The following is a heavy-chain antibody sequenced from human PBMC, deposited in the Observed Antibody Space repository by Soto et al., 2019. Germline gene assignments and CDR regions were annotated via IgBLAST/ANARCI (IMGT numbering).Heavy chain of an antibody. CDR1: GYSFTNYW. V-gene: IGHV5-10-1*01. CDR2: IDPSDSYI. Sequence: GESLKISCKGSGYSFTNYWVSWVRQMPGKGLEWMGRIDPSDSYIKYSPSFQGHVTISADNSISTAYLQWSSLKASDTAMYYCARHDCSSTRCYNFGMDVWGQGTTVTVSS. CDR3: ARHDCSSTRCYNFGMDV. D-gene: IGHD2-2*02. J-gene: IGHJ6*02.